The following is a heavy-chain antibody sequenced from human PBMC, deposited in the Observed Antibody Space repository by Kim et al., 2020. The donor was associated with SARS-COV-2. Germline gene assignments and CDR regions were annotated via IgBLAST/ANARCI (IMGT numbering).Heavy chain of an antibody. V-gene: IGHV3-33*01. CDR3: ARGPVDPKDGWYFDL. J-gene: IGHJ2*01. Sequence: KGWEWVAILPYDGSDKFYVDSVKCRFTVSRDNSKNTLYLHMNSLGGKDTAVFYCARGPVDPKDGWYFDLWGRGTLVTVSS. D-gene: IGHD5-12*01. CDR2: LPYDGSDK.